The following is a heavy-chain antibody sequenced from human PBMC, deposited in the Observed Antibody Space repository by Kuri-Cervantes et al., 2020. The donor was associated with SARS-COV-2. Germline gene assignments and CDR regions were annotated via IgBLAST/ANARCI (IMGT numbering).Heavy chain of an antibody. CDR1: GFTFSSYE. Sequence: GGSLRLSCAASGFTFSSYEMNWVRQAPGKGLEWVSYISSSGSTIYYADSVKGRFTISRDNAKNSLYLQMNSLRAEDTAVYYCARDHRSGPEGIYFDYWGQGTLVTVSS. CDR2: ISSSGSTI. D-gene: IGHD6-13*01. CDR3: ARDHRSGPEGIYFDY. V-gene: IGHV3-48*03. J-gene: IGHJ4*02.